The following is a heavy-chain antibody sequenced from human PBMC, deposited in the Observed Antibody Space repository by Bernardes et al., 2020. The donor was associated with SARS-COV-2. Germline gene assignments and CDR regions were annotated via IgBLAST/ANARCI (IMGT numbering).Heavy chain of an antibody. Sequence: GGSLRLSCTVSGFTFSGYAMHWVRQAPGKGLEWVAVISYVGSNEYYAESVKGRFTISRDNSKNTLYLQLNSLRGEDTAVYYCARGGGSFYDAGVDVWGQGTTVTVSS. CDR1: GFTFSGYA. V-gene: IGHV3-30*03. CDR3: ARGGGSFYDAGVDV. J-gene: IGHJ6*02. CDR2: ISYVGSNE. D-gene: IGHD1-26*01.